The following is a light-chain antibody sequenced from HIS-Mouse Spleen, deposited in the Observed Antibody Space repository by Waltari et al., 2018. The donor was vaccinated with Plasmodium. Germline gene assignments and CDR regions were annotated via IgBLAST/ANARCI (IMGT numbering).Light chain of an antibody. J-gene: IGLJ3*02. V-gene: IGLV3-10*01. CDR3: YSTDSSGNHRV. CDR2: EDS. Sequence: SYELTQPPPASLYPGQTARTTFPGQALPKKYAYWYQHKSGQAPVLVIYEDSKRPSGIPERFSGSSSGTMATLTISVAQVEDEADYYCYSTDSSGNHRVFGGGTKLTVL. CDR1: ALPKKY.